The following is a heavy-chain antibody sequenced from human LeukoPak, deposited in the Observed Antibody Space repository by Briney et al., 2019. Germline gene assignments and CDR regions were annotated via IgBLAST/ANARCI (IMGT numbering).Heavy chain of an antibody. Sequence: SVKVSCKASGGTFSSYAISWVRQAPGQGLEWMGGIIPIFGTADYAQKFQGRVTITTDESTSTAYMELSSLRSEDTAVYYCARVGYSYGYDYYYYMDVWGKGTTVTVSS. CDR1: GGTFSSYA. CDR2: IIPIFGTA. D-gene: IGHD5-18*01. CDR3: ARVGYSYGYDYYYYMDV. V-gene: IGHV1-69*05. J-gene: IGHJ6*03.